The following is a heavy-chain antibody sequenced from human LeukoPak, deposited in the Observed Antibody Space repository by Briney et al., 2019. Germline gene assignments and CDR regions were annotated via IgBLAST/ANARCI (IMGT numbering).Heavy chain of an antibody. Sequence: ASVKVSCKASGYTFTSYYMHWVRQAPGQGLEWMGIINPSGGSTSYAQKFQGRVTMTRDMSTSTVYMELSSLRSEDTAVYYCARDAGSSSWSTGFDYWGQGTLVTVSS. CDR1: GYTFTSYY. CDR3: ARDAGSSSWSTGFDY. J-gene: IGHJ4*02. V-gene: IGHV1-46*01. D-gene: IGHD6-13*01. CDR2: INPSGGST.